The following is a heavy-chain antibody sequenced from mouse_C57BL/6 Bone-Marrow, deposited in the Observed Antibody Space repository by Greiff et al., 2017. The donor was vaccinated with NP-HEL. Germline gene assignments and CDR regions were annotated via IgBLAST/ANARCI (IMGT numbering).Heavy chain of an antibody. V-gene: IGHV1-54*01. CDR1: GYAFTNYL. CDR2: INPGSGGT. Sequence: VQLQQSGAELVRPGTSVKVSYKASGYAFTNYLIEWVKQRPGQGLEWIGVINPGSGGTNYNEKFKGKATLTAEKSSSTAYMRLSSLTSEDSAVYFCARSGTTVDYWGQGTTLTVSS. J-gene: IGHJ2*01. D-gene: IGHD1-1*01. CDR3: ARSGTTVDY.